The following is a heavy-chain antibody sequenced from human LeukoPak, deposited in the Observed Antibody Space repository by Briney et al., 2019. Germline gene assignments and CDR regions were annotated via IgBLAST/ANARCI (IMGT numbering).Heavy chain of an antibody. V-gene: IGHV3-30*03. CDR2: ISYDGSNK. D-gene: IGHD3-10*01. CDR1: GFTFSSYG. J-gene: IGHJ4*02. CDR3: ARASPGVINRKGYFDY. Sequence: PGGSLRLSCAASGFTFSSYGMHWVRQAPGKGLEWVAVISYDGSNKYYADSVKGRFTISRDNSKNTLYLQMNSLRAEDTAVYYCARASPGVINRKGYFDYWGQGTLVTVSS.